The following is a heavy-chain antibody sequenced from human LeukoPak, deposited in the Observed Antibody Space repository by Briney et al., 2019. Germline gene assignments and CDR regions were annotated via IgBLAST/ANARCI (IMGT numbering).Heavy chain of an antibody. CDR3: ARGVSFWSGYYSSAKNWFDP. V-gene: IGHV4-59*08. Sequence: SETLSLTCTVSGGSISSYYWSWIRQPPGKGLEWIGYIYYSGSTNYNPSLKSRVTISVDTSKNQFSLKLSSVTAADTAVYYCARGVSFWSGYYSSAKNWFDPWGQGTLVTVSS. D-gene: IGHD3-3*01. CDR1: GGSISSYY. CDR2: IYYSGST. J-gene: IGHJ5*02.